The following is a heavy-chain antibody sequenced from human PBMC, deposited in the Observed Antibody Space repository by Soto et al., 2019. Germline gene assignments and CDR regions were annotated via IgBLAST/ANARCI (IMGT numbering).Heavy chain of an antibody. D-gene: IGHD6-25*01. CDR2: ISGSGVST. CDR1: GFTFSSYA. J-gene: IGHJ3*02. Sequence: EPQLLESGGGLGHPGGSPRLSCAASGFTFSSYAMSWVRQAPGKGLEWVAAISGSGVSTYYAASVRGQSTISRDNSKITVDLQMNSLIAEDTAVYYCAKFYCISTMCQAPAAKSISGFEIWGQGTLVTVSS. V-gene: IGHV3-23*01. CDR3: AKFYCISTMCQAPAAKSISGFEI.